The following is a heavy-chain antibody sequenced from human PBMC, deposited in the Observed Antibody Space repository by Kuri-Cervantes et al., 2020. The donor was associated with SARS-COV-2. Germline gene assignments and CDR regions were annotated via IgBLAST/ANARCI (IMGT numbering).Heavy chain of an antibody. CDR1: GFTFSSYA. D-gene: IGHD2-15*01. CDR2: ISSNGGST. CDR3: ARDACSGGSCYRGAFDY. Sequence: GGSLRLSCSASGFTFSSYAMHWVRQAPGKGLEYVSAISSNGGSTYYADSVKGRFTISRDNSKNTLYLQMNSLRAEDTAVYYCARDACSGGSCYRGAFDYWGQGTLVTVSS. J-gene: IGHJ4*02. V-gene: IGHV3-64*04.